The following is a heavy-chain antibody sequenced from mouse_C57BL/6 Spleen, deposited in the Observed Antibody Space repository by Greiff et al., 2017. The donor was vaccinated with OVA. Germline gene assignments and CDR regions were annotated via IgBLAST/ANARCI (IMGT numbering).Heavy chain of an antibody. D-gene: IGHD1-1*01. CDR3: VRELITTVVAPAMDY. V-gene: IGHV10-3*01. Sequence: EVQGVESGGGLVQPKGSLKLSCAASGFTFNTYAMHWVRQAPGKGLEWVARIRSKSSNYATYYADSVKDRFTISRDDSQSMLYLQMNNLKTEDTAMYYCVRELITTVVAPAMDYWGQGTSVTVSS. J-gene: IGHJ4*01. CDR1: GFTFNTYA. CDR2: IRSKSSNYAT.